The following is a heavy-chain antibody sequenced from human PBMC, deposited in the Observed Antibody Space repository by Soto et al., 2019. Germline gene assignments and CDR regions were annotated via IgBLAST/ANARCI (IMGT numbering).Heavy chain of an antibody. J-gene: IGHJ4*02. CDR3: ARDGTVRGVKPEGVGGY. D-gene: IGHD3-10*01. V-gene: IGHV1-3*01. CDR1: GYTFTSYA. Sequence: QVQLVQSGAEVKKPGASVKVSCKASGYTFTSYAMHWVRQAPGQRLEWMGWINAGNGNTKYSQKFQGRVTITRDTSASTAYMELSSLRSEDTAVYYCARDGTVRGVKPEGVGGYWGQGTLVTVSS. CDR2: INAGNGNT.